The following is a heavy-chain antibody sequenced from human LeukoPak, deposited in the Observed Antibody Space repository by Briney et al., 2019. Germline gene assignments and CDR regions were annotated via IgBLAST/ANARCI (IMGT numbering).Heavy chain of an antibody. CDR1: GFTFSSYA. CDR2: ISGSGGST. V-gene: IGHV3-23*01. J-gene: IGHJ6*03. CDR3: AKRSGVAAALVYYMDV. Sequence: GGSLRLSCAASGFTFSSYAMSWVRQAPEKGLEWVSTISGSGGSTYYADSVKGRFTISRDNSKNTLYLQMNSLRAEDTAVYYCAKRSGVAAALVYYMDVWGKGTTVTISS. D-gene: IGHD6-13*01.